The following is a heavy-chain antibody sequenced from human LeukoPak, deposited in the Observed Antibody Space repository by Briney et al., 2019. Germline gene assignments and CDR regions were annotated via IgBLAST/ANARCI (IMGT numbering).Heavy chain of an antibody. CDR2: INSDGGST. CDR3: ATAGTTDYFDY. D-gene: IGHD1-1*01. V-gene: IGHV3-74*01. J-gene: IGHJ4*02. Sequence: GGSLRLSCAASGFTFSSYWMHWVRQAPGKGLVWVSRINSDGGSTSYADSVKGRFTISRDNAKNTLYLQMNSLRAEDTAVYYCATAGTTDYFDYWGQGTLVTVSS. CDR1: GFTFSSYW.